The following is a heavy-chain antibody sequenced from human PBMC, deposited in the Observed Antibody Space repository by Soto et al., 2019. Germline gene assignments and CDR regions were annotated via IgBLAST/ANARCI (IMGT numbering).Heavy chain of an antibody. J-gene: IGHJ5*02. CDR1: GYALTGYY. CDR3: AWCGYQHGTRYWFDP. CDR2: INPNTGDT. Sequence: ASVKVSCKASGYALTGYYMHWVRQAPGQGLEWMGWINPNTGDTNYAQKFQGRVTMTRDTSINTAYMELSRLRSDDTAVYYCAWCGYQHGTRYWFDPRGPGNLVTVSS. D-gene: IGHD5-18*01. V-gene: IGHV1-2*02.